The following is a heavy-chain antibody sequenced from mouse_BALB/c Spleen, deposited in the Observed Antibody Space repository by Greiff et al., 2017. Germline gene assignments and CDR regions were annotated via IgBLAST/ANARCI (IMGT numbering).Heavy chain of an antibody. CDR2: INPYNGAT. Sequence: VQLQQSGPELVKPGASVKISCKASGYSFTGYYMHWVKQSHVKSLEWIGRINPYNGATSYNQNFKDKASLTVDKSSSTAYMELHSLTSEDSAVYYCARWGLAYFDYWGQGTTLTVSS. CDR3: ARWGLAYFDY. D-gene: IGHD3-3*01. J-gene: IGHJ2*01. CDR1: GYSFTGYY. V-gene: IGHV1-31*01.